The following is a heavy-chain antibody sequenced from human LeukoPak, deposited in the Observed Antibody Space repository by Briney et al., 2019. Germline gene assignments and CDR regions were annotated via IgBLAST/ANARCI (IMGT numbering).Heavy chain of an antibody. V-gene: IGHV4-38-2*02. J-gene: IGHJ5*02. D-gene: IGHD3-10*01. CDR2: IYHSGST. Sequence: PSETLSLTCTVSGYSISSGYYWGWIRQPPGKGLEWIGSIYHSGSTYYNPSLKSRVTISVDTSKNQFSLKLSSVTAADTAVYYCARGGALLWFGELLYGNWFDPWGQGTLVTVSS. CDR1: GYSISSGYY. CDR3: ARGGALLWFGELLYGNWFDP.